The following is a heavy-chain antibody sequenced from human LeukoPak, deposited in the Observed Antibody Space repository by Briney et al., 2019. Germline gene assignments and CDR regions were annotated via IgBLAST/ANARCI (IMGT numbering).Heavy chain of an antibody. D-gene: IGHD5/OR15-5a*01. CDR1: GGSISSGDYY. CDR2: IYYSGST. CDR3: ARAFGLRGWFDP. Sequence: SQTLSVTCTVSGGSISSGDYYWSWIRQPPGKGLEWIGYIYYSGSTYYNPSLKSRVTISVDTSKNQFSLKLSSVTAADTAVYYCARAFGLRGWFDPWGQGTLVTVSS. J-gene: IGHJ5*02. V-gene: IGHV4-30-4*01.